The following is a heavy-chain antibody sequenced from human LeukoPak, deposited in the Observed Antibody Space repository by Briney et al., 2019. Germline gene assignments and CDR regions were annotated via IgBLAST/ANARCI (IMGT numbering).Heavy chain of an antibody. V-gene: IGHV4-59*01. CDR2: IYYSGST. CDR1: GGSISSYY. Sequence: SETLSLTCAVSGGSISSYYWSWIRQPPGKGLEWIGYIYYSGSTSYNPSLKSRVTISVDTSKNQFSLKLSSVTAADTAVYYCARYYCGGGSCRYFDLWGRGTLVTVSS. D-gene: IGHD2-15*01. J-gene: IGHJ2*01. CDR3: ARYYCGGGSCRYFDL.